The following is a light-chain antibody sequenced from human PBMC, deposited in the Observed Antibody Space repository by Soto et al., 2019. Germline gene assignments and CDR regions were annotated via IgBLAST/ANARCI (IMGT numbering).Light chain of an antibody. V-gene: IGLV1-44*01. J-gene: IGLJ2*01. CDR1: SSDIGSNT. CDR2: GNN. CDR3: AAWDESLSGVV. Sequence: QSVLTQPPSASGTPGQRVTISCSGSSSDIGSNTVNWYQHLPGTDPKLLIDGNNQRPSGVPDRFSCSKSGTSASLAISGPRSEDEADYYCAAWDESLSGVVFGGGTKVTVL.